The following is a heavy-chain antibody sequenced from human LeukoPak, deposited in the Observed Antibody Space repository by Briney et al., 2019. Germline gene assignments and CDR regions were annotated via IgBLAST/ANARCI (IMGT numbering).Heavy chain of an antibody. CDR1: GFTFSSYA. V-gene: IGHV3-30*04. CDR3: AKSAGTEGCGSTSCYYFDY. Sequence: GGSLRLSCAASGFTFSSYAMHWVRQAPGKGLEWVAVISYDGSNKYYADSVKGRFTISRDNAKNSLYLQMNSLRAEDTALYYCAKSAGTEGCGSTSCYYFDYWGQGTLVTVSS. J-gene: IGHJ4*02. CDR2: ISYDGSNK. D-gene: IGHD2-2*01.